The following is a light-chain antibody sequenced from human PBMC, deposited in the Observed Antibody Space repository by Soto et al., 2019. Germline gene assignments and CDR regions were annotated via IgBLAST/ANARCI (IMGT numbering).Light chain of an antibody. V-gene: IGKV3-20*01. CDR1: QSVISRY. CDR3: QQYGSSPWT. J-gene: IGKJ1*01. Sequence: EIVLTQSPGTLSLSPGERATLSCRASQSVISRYLAWYQQKPGQAPRLLIYGASSRATGIPDRFSGSGSGTDFTLTISRLEPEDFAVYYCQQYGSSPWTFGQGTKVEIK. CDR2: GAS.